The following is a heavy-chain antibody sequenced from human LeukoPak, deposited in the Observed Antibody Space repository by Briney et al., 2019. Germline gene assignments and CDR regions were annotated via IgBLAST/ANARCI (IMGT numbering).Heavy chain of an antibody. J-gene: IGHJ4*02. CDR2: IFTSESP. V-gene: IGHV4-4*07. CDR3: ARNLIPEQLVLNF. D-gene: IGHD6-13*01. Sequence: SETLSLTYTVTGGSISSYYWSWIRQPAGKGLEWIGRIFTSESPNYNPSLKSRVTMSVDTSKNQFSLNLRSVTPEDTAVYYCARNLIPEQLVLNFWGQGTLVTVSS. CDR1: GGSISSYY.